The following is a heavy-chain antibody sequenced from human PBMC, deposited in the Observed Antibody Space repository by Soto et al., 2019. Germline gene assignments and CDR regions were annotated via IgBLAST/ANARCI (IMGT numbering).Heavy chain of an antibody. CDR2: ISDSGTGT. V-gene: IGHV3-23*01. Sequence: EVQILESGGGLVQPGGSLRLSCAASGFTFSSYAMYWVRQATGKGLAWVSGISDSGTGTYYADSVKGRFTISRDNSKNTVYLQMKSLRAEDPAVYYCAKVHTVVIRDAFDIWGQGTMVNVSS. CDR3: AKVHTVVIRDAFDI. J-gene: IGHJ3*02. D-gene: IGHD2-21*01. CDR1: GFTFSSYA.